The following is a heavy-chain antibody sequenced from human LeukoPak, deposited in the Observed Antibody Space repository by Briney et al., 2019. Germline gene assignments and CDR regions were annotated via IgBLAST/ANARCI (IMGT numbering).Heavy chain of an antibody. V-gene: IGHV3-30*02. CDR2: IRSDGSNK. Sequence: GGPLRLSCAASGFTLTNYGMSWVRQAPGKGLEWVTFIRSDGSNKYYADSVKGRFTISRDNSKNTLSLQMNSLRPEDTAVYYCAKFDSGNYGRNAFDIWGQGTMVTVSS. CDR1: GFTLTNYG. CDR3: AKFDSGNYGRNAFDI. J-gene: IGHJ3*02. D-gene: IGHD1-26*01.